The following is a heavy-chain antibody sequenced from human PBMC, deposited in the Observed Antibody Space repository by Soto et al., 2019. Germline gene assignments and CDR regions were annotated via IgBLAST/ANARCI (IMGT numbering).Heavy chain of an antibody. J-gene: IGHJ6*02. D-gene: IGHD1-26*01. Sequence: RASVKVSCKTSGYTFTAYHIHWVRQAPGQGLEWMGWINPNSGGANYAQKFEGRVTMTRGTSISTVYMELSRLGSDDTALYYCARDYSGHGMDVWGQGTTVTVSS. V-gene: IGHV1-2*02. CDR1: GYTFTAYH. CDR3: ARDYSGHGMDV. CDR2: INPNSGGA.